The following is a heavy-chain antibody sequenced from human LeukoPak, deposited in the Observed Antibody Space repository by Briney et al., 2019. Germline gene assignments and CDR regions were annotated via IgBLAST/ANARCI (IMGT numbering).Heavy chain of an antibody. J-gene: IGHJ4*02. CDR3: ARGGVVTLFDY. V-gene: IGHV3-23*01. CDR2: ISGSGGST. D-gene: IGHD4-23*01. Sequence: GGSLRLSCAASGFTFSSYAMSWVRQAPGKGLEWVSAISGSGGSTYYADSVKGRFTISRDNSENTLYLQMNSLRAEDTAVYYCARGGVVTLFDYWGQGTLVTVSS. CDR1: GFTFSSYA.